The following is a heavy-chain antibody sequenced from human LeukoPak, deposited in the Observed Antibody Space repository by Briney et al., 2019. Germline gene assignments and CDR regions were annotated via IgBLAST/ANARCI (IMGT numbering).Heavy chain of an antibody. V-gene: IGHV1-69*05. CDR2: IIPIFGTA. D-gene: IGHD2-15*01. J-gene: IGHJ4*02. Sequence: SVKVSRKASGGTFSSYAISWVRQAPGQGLEWMGRIIPIFGTANYAQKFQGRVTITTDESTSTAYMELSSLRSEDTAVYYCARDPLLGYCSGGSCYAIDYWGQGTLVTVSS. CDR3: ARDPLLGYCSGGSCYAIDY. CDR1: GGTFSSYA.